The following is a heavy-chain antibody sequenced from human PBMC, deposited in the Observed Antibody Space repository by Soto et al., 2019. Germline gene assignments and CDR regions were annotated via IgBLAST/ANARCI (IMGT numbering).Heavy chain of an antibody. CDR3: ARESGLDTFDI. CDR2: IKQDGSEK. J-gene: IGHJ3*02. V-gene: IGHV3-7*01. Sequence: GVSLRLSCAASGFTFSSYWMSWVRQAPGKGLEWVANIKQDGSEKYYVDSVKGRFTISRDNAKNSLYLQMNSLRVEDTAVYYCARESGLDTFDIWGQGTLVTVPS. D-gene: IGHD1-26*01. CDR1: GFTFSSYW.